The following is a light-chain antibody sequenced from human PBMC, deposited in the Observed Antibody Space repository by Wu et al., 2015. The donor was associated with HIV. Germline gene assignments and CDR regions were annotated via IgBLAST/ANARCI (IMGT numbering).Light chain of an antibody. CDR2: AAS. CDR1: QGISNF. V-gene: IGKV1-27*01. CDR3: HQYNNWPPWT. J-gene: IGKJ1*01. Sequence: DIQMTQSPSSLSASVGDRVTITCRASQGISNFLAWYQQKPGKPPKVLIYAASTLQSGVPSRFSGSGSGTDFTLTISSLHSEDFAVYYCHQYNNWPPWTFGQGTKVEMK.